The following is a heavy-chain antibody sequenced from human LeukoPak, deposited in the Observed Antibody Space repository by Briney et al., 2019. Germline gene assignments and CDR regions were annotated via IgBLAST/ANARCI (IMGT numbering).Heavy chain of an antibody. CDR3: ARTHKLYYYDSSGYYPFYYYYYYMDV. V-gene: IGHV4-34*01. Sequence: SETLSLTCTVSGGSISSYYWSWIRQPPGKGLEWVGEINHSGSTNYNPSLKSRVTISVDTSKNQFSLKLSSVTAADTAAYYCARTHKLYYYDSSGYYPFYYYYYYMDVWGKGTTVTISS. D-gene: IGHD3-22*01. J-gene: IGHJ6*03. CDR1: GGSISSYY. CDR2: INHSGST.